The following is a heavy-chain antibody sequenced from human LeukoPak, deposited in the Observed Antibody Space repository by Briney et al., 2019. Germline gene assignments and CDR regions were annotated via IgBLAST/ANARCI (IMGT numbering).Heavy chain of an antibody. V-gene: IGHV4-39*01. J-gene: IGHJ4*02. Sequence: SETLSLTCIVSGGSISSSSYYWGWIRQPPGKGLEWIGSIYYSGSTYYNPSLKSRVTISVDTSKNQFSLKLSSVTAADTAVYYCARHRALVVVAATRLGLVDYWGQGTLVTVSS. CDR3: ARHRALVVVAATRLGLVDY. D-gene: IGHD2-15*01. CDR1: GGSISSSSYY. CDR2: IYYSGST.